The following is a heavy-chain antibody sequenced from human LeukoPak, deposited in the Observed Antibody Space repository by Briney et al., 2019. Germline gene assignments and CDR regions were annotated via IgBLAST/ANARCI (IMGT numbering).Heavy chain of an antibody. Sequence: SETLSLTCTVSGYSISSGYYWGWVRQPPGKGLEWIGSIYHSGSTYYNPSLKSRVTISVDTSKNQFSLKLSSVTAADTAVYYCARDVWSGDAFDIWGQGTMVTVSS. D-gene: IGHD3-10*01. CDR3: ARDVWSGDAFDI. CDR1: GYSISSGYY. J-gene: IGHJ3*02. V-gene: IGHV4-38-2*02. CDR2: IYHSGST.